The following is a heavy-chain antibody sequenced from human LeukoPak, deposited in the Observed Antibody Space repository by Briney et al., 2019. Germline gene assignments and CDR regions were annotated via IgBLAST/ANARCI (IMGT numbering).Heavy chain of an antibody. CDR2: IYERSETYERSKWFQ. Sequence: SQTLSLTCVISGDSVSSNIAAWNWIRQSPSRGLEWLGRIYERSETYERSKWFQDYAESVKSRITITPDTSKNQFSLHLESVTPEDTAVYFCARALIMRPTPSAFDPWGQGSLVTVSS. D-gene: IGHD2-15*01. V-gene: IGHV6-1*01. CDR1: GDSVSSNIAA. CDR3: ARALIMRPTPSAFDP. J-gene: IGHJ5*02.